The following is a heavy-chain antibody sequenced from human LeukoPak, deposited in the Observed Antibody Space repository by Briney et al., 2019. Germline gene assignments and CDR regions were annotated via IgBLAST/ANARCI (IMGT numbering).Heavy chain of an antibody. CDR1: GFTFSSYS. V-gene: IGHV3-21*01. CDR2: ISSSSSYI. J-gene: IGHJ4*02. D-gene: IGHD6-13*01. CDR3: ARAQGRCSSSYFDY. Sequence: GGSLRLSCAASGFTFSSYSMNWVRQAPGKGLEWVSSISSSSSYIYYADSVKGRFTISRDNAKNSLYLQMNSLRAEDTAVYYCARAQGRCSSSYFDYWGQGTLVTVSS.